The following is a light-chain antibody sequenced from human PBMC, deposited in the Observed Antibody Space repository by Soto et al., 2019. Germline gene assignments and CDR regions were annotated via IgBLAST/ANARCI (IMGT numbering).Light chain of an antibody. CDR3: QEYNNWPALT. CDR2: GAS. Sequence: EIVMSQSPATLSESPGERATLSCRANQSVSSNLAWHQQKPGQAPRLLISGASTRATGIPDRFSGGGSGTEFTLTIGSLQSEDFAVYYCQEYNNWPALTFGGGTKVDIK. J-gene: IGKJ4*01. V-gene: IGKV3-15*01. CDR1: QSVSSN.